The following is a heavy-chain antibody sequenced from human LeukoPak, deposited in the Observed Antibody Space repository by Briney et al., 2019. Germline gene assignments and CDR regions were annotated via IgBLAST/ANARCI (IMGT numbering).Heavy chain of an antibody. V-gene: IGHV4-4*02. CDR1: GGSISSSNW. CDR3: ARHPPYDSSSWYKRSAEYFQH. J-gene: IGHJ1*01. D-gene: IGHD6-13*01. CDR2: IYHSGST. Sequence: SETLSLTCAVSGGSISSSNWWSWVRQPPGKGLEWIGEIYHSGSTNYNPSLKSRVTISVDTSKNQFSLKLSSVTAADTAVYYCARHPPYDSSSWYKRSAEYFQHWGQGTLVTVSS.